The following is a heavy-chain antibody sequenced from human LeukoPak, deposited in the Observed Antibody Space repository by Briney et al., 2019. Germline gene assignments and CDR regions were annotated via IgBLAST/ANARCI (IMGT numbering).Heavy chain of an antibody. V-gene: IGHV4-39*07. CDR3: ARGRWWFAGRPPHYMDV. CDR1: GDSISSRSYY. D-gene: IGHD6-6*01. Sequence: SETLSLTCTVSGDSISSRSYYWDWIRQPPGGGLEWMGSIFYRGSTYYNPSLKSRVTISIDTSKNQFSLKLSSVTAADTAVYYCARGRWWFAGRPPHYMDVWGKGTTVTVPS. J-gene: IGHJ6*03. CDR2: IFYRGST.